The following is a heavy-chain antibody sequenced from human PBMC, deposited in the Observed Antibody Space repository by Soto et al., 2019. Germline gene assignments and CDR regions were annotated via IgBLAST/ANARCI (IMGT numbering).Heavy chain of an antibody. J-gene: IGHJ1*01. CDR2: IYYSGST. V-gene: IGHV4-59*12. D-gene: IGHD2-15*01. Sequence: PSEILSLMCTVADGYNSSYYWRCIRQPPGKGLEWIGYIYYSGSTNYNPSLKSRVTISVDRSKNQFSLKLSSVTAADTAVYYCARGQVVGAQHWGQGSLVTVSS. CDR1: DGYNSSYY. CDR3: ARGQVVGAQH.